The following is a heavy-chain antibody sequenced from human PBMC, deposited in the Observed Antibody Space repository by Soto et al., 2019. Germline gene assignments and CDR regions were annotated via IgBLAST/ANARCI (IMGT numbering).Heavy chain of an antibody. CDR1: GDSMTSSSYY. V-gene: IGHV4-39*01. Sequence: QLQLQESGPGLVKPSETLSLTCTVSGDSMTSSSYYWGWIRQPPVKGLEWMGSIYYSERTSYNSGCTYYSPSLKSRVPISEDTSKSHYALKLSSVTAAYTAVYYCAIHTRNQFDPWGQGTLVNVSS. CDR2: IYYSERTSYNSGCT. J-gene: IGHJ5*02. CDR3: AIHTRNQFDP.